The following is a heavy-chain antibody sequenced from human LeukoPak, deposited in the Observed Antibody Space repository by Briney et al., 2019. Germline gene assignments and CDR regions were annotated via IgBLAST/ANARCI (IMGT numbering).Heavy chain of an antibody. Sequence: PGGSLRLSRAPSGFTFKTYAINWVRPAPRRGVEWVSVIGCNGAEIFYADSVKGRFTISIDNSKNTLYLEMNSLRAEDTAVYYCAKGRTVSSYSASAYWGQGTLVTVSS. D-gene: IGHD2-15*01. V-gene: IGHV3-23*01. J-gene: IGHJ4*02. CDR1: GFTFKTYA. CDR3: AKGRTVSSYSASAY. CDR2: IGCNGAEI.